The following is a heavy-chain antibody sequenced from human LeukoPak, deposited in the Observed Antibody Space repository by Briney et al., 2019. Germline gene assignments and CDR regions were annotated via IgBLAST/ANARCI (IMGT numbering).Heavy chain of an antibody. CDR1: GFTFSTYF. J-gene: IGHJ4*02. V-gene: IGHV3-64D*06. D-gene: IGHD3-10*01. CDR3: VRSYGSGTYIDY. CDR2: ITGSGGST. Sequence: GGSLRLSCSASGFTFSTYFMHWVRQAPGKGLECVSAITGSGGSTYYADSVKGRFTISRDNSKNTLYLQMSSLRAEDTAVYFCVRSYGSGTYIDYWGQGTLVTVSS.